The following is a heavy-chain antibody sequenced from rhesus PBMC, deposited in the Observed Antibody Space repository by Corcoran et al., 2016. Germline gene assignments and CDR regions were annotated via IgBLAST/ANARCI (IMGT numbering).Heavy chain of an antibody. CDR2: INSGWGST. V-gene: IGHV3S5*01. CDR1: GFTFSSYG. Sequence: EVQLVETGGGLVQPGGSLKLSCAASGFTFSSYGMSWVRQAPGKGLEWVSAINSGWGSTYCADSVKGRFNISRDNSKNTLSLQMNSLRAEDTAVYYCAKYRFDYWGQGVLVTVSS. D-gene: IGHD1-1*01. J-gene: IGHJ4*01. CDR3: AKYRFDY.